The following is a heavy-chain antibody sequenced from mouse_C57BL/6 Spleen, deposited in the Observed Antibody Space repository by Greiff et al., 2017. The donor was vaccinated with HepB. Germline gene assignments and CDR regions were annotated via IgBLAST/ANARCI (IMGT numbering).Heavy chain of an antibody. CDR3: AKGEGNSAWFAY. CDR2: IWRGGST. J-gene: IGHJ3*01. D-gene: IGHD2-1*01. Sequence: VKLMESGPGLVQPSQSLSITCTVSGFSLTSYGVHWVRQSPGKGLEWLGVIWRGGSTDYNAAFMSRLSITKDNSKSQVFFKMNSLQADDTAIYYCAKGEGNSAWFAYWGQGTLVTVSA. V-gene: IGHV2-5*01. CDR1: GFSLTSYG.